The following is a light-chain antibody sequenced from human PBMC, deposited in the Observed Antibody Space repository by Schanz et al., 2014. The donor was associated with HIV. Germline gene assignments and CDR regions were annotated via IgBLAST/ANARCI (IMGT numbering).Light chain of an antibody. CDR1: SSNIVNNY. Sequence: QSVLTQPPSVSAAPGQKVTISCSGSSSNIVNNYVSWYQQLPGTAPKLLIYDNNKRPSGIPDRFSGSKSGTSATLGITGLQTGDEADYYCGTWDSGLSVYVFGTGTKLTVL. CDR3: GTWDSGLSVYV. V-gene: IGLV1-51*01. CDR2: DNN. J-gene: IGLJ1*01.